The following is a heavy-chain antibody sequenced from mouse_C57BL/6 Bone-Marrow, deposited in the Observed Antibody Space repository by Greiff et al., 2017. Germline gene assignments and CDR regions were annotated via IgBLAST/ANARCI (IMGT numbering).Heavy chain of an antibody. J-gene: IGHJ4*01. CDR3: ERRVRREYAMDY. CDR2: INPGSGGT. V-gene: IGHV1-54*01. Sequence: QVQLQQSGAELVRPGTSVKVSCKASGYAFTNYLIEWVKQRPGQGLEWIGVINPGSGGTNYNEKFKGKATLTADKSSSTAYMQLSSLTSEDSAVYFCERRVRREYAMDYWGQGTSVTVSS. D-gene: IGHD2-13*01. CDR1: GYAFTNYL.